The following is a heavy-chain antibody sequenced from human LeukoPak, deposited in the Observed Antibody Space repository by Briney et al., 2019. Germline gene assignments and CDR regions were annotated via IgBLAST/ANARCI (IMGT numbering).Heavy chain of an antibody. J-gene: IGHJ4*02. CDR1: GGSISSSSYY. D-gene: IGHD6-19*01. CDR3: ARHSSSDDPKYLDY. V-gene: IGHV4-39*01. Sequence: SETLSLTCTVSGGSISSSSYYWGWIRQPPGKGLEWIGSIYYSGSTYYIPSLKSRVTISVGTSKNQFSLKLSSVTAADTAVYYCARHSSSDDPKYLDYWGQGTLVTVSS. CDR2: IYYSGST.